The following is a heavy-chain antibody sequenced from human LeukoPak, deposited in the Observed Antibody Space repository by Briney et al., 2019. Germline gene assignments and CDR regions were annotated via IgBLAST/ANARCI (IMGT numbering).Heavy chain of an antibody. CDR1: GFTFDDYA. V-gene: IGHV3-7*01. J-gene: IGHJ4*02. CDR3: TKNEK. Sequence: GRSLRLSCAASGFTFDDYAMHWVRQAPGKGPEWVASISPDGSQQYYVDSVKGRFTISRDNAKESLYLQMNSLRIEDTAIYYCTKNEKWGQGTLVTVSS. CDR2: ISPDGSQQ. D-gene: IGHD1-1*01.